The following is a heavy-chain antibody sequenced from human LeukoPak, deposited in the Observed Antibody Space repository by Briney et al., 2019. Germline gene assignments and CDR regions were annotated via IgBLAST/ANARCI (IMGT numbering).Heavy chain of an antibody. CDR3: ARVRRGWFDY. CDR2: IKQDGSEK. J-gene: IGHJ4*02. CDR1: GFTFTTNW. D-gene: IGHD3-10*01. Sequence: GGSLRLSCAASGFTFTTNWMSWVRQVPGKGLEWVASIKQDGSEKYYVDSVKGRFTISRDNAKNSLYLQMNSLRADDTAVYYCARVRRGWFDYWGQGTLVTVSS. V-gene: IGHV3-7*01.